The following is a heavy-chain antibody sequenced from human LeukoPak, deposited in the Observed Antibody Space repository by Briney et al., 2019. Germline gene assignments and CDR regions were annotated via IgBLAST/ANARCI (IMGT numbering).Heavy chain of an antibody. V-gene: IGHV4-59*01. CDR2: IYYSGST. D-gene: IGHD2-2*01. CDR1: GGSISSYY. Sequence: PSETLSLTCTVSGGSISSYYWSWIRQPPGKGLEWIGYIYYSGSTNYNPSLKSRVAISVDTSKNQFSLKLNSVTAADTAVYYCARGYCSSTICFQYFHHWGQGTLVTVSS. CDR3: ARGYCSSTICFQYFHH. J-gene: IGHJ1*01.